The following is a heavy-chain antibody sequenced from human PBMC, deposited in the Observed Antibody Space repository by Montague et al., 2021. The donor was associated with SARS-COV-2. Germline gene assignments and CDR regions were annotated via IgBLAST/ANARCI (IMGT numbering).Heavy chain of an antibody. CDR2: IYSGGSST. CDR3: AKDLGHYYDSSGYYYAGYFDY. CDR1: GFTFSSYA. Sequence: SLRLSCAASGFTFSSYAMSWVRQAPGKGLEWVSVIYSGGSSTYYXXSLKGRFTISRDNSKNTLYLQMNSLRAEDTAVYYCAKDLGHYYDSSGYYYAGYFDYWGQGTLVTVSS. J-gene: IGHJ4*02. V-gene: IGHV3-23*03. D-gene: IGHD3-22*01.